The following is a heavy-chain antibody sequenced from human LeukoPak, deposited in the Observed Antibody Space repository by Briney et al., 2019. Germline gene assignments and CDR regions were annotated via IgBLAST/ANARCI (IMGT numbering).Heavy chain of an antibody. J-gene: IGHJ4*02. V-gene: IGHV4-38-2*02. CDR2: IYHSGST. Sequence: SETLSLTCTVSGCSISSGYYWGWIRQPPGKGLEWIGSIYHSGSTYYNPSLKSRVTISVDTSKNQFSLKLSSVTAADTAVYYCARDGTVAASGGYWGQGTLVTVSS. CDR3: ARDGTVAASGGY. D-gene: IGHD6-19*01. CDR1: GCSISSGYY.